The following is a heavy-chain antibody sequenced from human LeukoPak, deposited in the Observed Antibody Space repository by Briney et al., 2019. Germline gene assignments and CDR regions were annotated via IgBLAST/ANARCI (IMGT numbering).Heavy chain of an antibody. CDR1: GYTVTGYY. D-gene: IGHD1-14*01. CDR3: ARGSYSMRNHQKPDY. Sequence: ASVKVSCKASGYTVTGYYMHWVRQAPGQGLEGRGWIKPNIGGTDYAQKFQGRVTMTRDTSISPASMEPRRLRSDDPAVYHCARGSYSMRNHQKPDYWGQGTLVTVSS. J-gene: IGHJ4*02. V-gene: IGHV1-2*02. CDR2: IKPNIGGT.